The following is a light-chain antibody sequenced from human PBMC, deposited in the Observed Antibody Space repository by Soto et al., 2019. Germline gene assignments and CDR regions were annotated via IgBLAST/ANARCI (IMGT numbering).Light chain of an antibody. CDR1: SSNIGAGYD. CDR2: GNS. J-gene: IGLJ1*01. Sequence: QSVLTQPPSVSGAPGQRVTISCTGSSSNIGAGYDVHWYQQLPGTAPKLLISGNSNRPSGVPDRFSGSKSGTSASLAITGLQAEDEADYYCQSYDSSRGVFGTGTKLTVL. V-gene: IGLV1-40*01. CDR3: QSYDSSRGV.